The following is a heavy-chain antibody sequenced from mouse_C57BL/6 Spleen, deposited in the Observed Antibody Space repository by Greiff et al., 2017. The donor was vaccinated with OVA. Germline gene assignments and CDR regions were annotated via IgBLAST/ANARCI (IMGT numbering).Heavy chain of an antibody. CDR3: ARSGDYDAGYYAMDY. V-gene: IGHV2-9-1*01. CDR1: GFSLTSYA. D-gene: IGHD2-4*01. CDR2: IWTGGGT. J-gene: IGHJ4*01. Sequence: VQLQQSGPGLVAPSQSLSITCTVSGFSLTSYAISWVRQPPGKGLEWLGVIWTGGGTNYNSALKSRLSISKDNSKSQVFLKMNSLQTDDTARYYCARSGDYDAGYYAMDYWGQGTSVTVSS.